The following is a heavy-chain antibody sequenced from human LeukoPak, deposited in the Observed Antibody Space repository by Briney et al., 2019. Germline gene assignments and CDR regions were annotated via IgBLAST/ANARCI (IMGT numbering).Heavy chain of an antibody. V-gene: IGHV3-30*18. Sequence: PGGSLRLSCAASGFTFSSYAMSWVRQAPGRGLEWVAVISYDGSDKYYADSVKGRFTVSRDNSKNTLYLQMNSLRAEDTAVYFCAKAREYYGSGTCGDWGQGTLVTVSS. CDR2: ISYDGSDK. J-gene: IGHJ4*02. D-gene: IGHD3-10*01. CDR3: AKAREYYGSGTCGD. CDR1: GFTFSSYA.